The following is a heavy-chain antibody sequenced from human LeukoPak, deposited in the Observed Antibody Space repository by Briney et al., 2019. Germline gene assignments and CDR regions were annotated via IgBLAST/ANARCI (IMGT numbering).Heavy chain of an antibody. CDR2: ISGSGGST. CDR3: AKDRYSGYDLGAFDI. Sequence: AGGSLRLSCAASGFTFSSYAMSWVRQAPGKGLEWVSAISGSGGSTYYADSVKGRFTISRDNSKNTLYLQMDSLRAEDTAVYYCAKDRYSGYDLGAFDIWGQGTMVTVSS. V-gene: IGHV3-23*01. J-gene: IGHJ3*02. CDR1: GFTFSSYA. D-gene: IGHD5-12*01.